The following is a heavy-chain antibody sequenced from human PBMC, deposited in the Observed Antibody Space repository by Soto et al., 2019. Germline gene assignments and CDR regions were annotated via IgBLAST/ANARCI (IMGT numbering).Heavy chain of an antibody. J-gene: IGHJ4*02. CDR3: ARGITMIVGSFDY. CDR2: IYYSGST. Sequence: PSETLSLTCTVSGGSISSSGYYWGWIRQPPGKGLEWIGSIYYSGSTYYNPSLKSRVTISVDTSKNQFSLKLSSVTAADTAVYYCARGITMIVGSFDYWGQGALVTVSS. CDR1: GGSISSSGYY. D-gene: IGHD3-22*01. V-gene: IGHV4-39*01.